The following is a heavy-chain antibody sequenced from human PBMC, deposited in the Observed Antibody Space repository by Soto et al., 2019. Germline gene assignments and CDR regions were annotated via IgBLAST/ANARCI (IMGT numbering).Heavy chain of an antibody. CDR3: AKAYYDSSGYYFDY. Sequence: EVQLVESGGVVVQPGGSLRLSCAASGFTFDDYTMHWVRQAPGKGLEWVSLIRWDGGSKYYADSVKGRFTISRDNSKNSLYLQMNSLRTEDPALYYCAKAYYDSSGYYFDYWGQGTLVTVSS. D-gene: IGHD3-22*01. CDR2: IRWDGGSK. CDR1: GFTFDDYT. J-gene: IGHJ4*02. V-gene: IGHV3-43*01.